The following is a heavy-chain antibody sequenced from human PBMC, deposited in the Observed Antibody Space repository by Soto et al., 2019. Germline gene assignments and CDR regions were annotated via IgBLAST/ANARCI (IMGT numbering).Heavy chain of an antibody. Sequence: GGSLRLSCTASGFTFGDYAMSWFRQAPGKGLEWVGFIRSKAYGGTTEYAASVKGRFTISRDDSKSIAYLQMNSLKTEDTAVYYCTRVESYGDWDGYYYMDVWGKGTTVTVSS. CDR2: IRSKAYGGTT. CDR3: TRVESYGDWDGYYYMDV. V-gene: IGHV3-49*03. D-gene: IGHD4-17*01. CDR1: GFTFGDYA. J-gene: IGHJ6*03.